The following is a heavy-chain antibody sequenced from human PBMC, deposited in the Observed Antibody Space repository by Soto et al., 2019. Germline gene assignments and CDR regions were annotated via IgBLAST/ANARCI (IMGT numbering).Heavy chain of an antibody. V-gene: IGHV4-31*03. J-gene: IGHJ6*02. CDR1: GGSISSGGYY. Sequence: PSETLSLTCTVSGGSISSGGYYWSWIRQHPGKGLEWIGYIYYSGSTYYNPSLKSRVTISVDTSKNQFFLKLSSVTAADTAVYYCARRSLSITIWAAGMDVWGQGTTVTVSS. CDR2: IYYSGST. D-gene: IGHD3-9*01. CDR3: ARRSLSITIWAAGMDV.